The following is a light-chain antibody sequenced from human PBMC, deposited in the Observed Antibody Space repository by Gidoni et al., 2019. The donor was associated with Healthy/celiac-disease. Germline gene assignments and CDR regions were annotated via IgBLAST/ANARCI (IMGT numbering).Light chain of an antibody. V-gene: IGKV4-1*01. CDR3: QQYYSTPFT. CDR1: QSVLYSSNNKNY. Sequence: DLVITQSPDSLAGSLGERATINCKSSQSVLYSSNNKNYLAWYQQKPGQPPKLLIYWASTRESGVPDRFSGSGSGTDFTLTISSLQAEDVAVYYCQQYYSTPFTFGPGTKVDIK. J-gene: IGKJ3*01. CDR2: WAS.